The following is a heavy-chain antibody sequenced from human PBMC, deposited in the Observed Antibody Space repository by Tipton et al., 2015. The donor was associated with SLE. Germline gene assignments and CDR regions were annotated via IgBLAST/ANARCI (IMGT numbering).Heavy chain of an antibody. J-gene: IGHJ4*02. Sequence: PRLSCAASGFTFSSYGMHWVRQAPGKGLEWVAVIWYDGSNKYYVDSVKGRFTISRDNSKNTLYLQMNSLRAEDTAVYYCAKELTVTTPFDYWGQGTLVTVSS. CDR2: IWYDGSNK. D-gene: IGHD4-17*01. CDR3: AKELTVTTPFDY. CDR1: GFTFSSYG. V-gene: IGHV3-30*18.